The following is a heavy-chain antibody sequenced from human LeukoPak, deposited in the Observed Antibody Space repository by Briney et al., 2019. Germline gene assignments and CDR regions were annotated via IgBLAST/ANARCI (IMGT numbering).Heavy chain of an antibody. D-gene: IGHD3-9*01. CDR3: ARGLQGYYDSLTGYYRGRYYFDY. CDR1: GFTFSSFG. CDR2: IWYDGSND. J-gene: IGHJ4*02. V-gene: IGHV3-33*01. Sequence: GGSLRLSCAASGFTFSSFGMYWVRQAPGKGLEWVAVIWYDGSNDDYADSVKGRFTISRDNSKNTLYLQMNSLRAEDTAVYYCARGLQGYYDSLTGYYRGRYYFDYWGQGTLVTVSS.